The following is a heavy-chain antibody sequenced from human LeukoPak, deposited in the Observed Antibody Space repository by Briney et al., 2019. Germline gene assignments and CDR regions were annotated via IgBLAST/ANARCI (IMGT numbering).Heavy chain of an antibody. Sequence: PGGSLRLSCAASGFTSSAYGIHWGLQAPGKGLEWVAVLSPHGNYEYYADSVQGRFNVSRDDSKNTVYLQINSLRDEETAVYYCVRDWIDRSLDYWGQGTLLTVSS. J-gene: IGHJ4*02. CDR3: VRDWIDRSLDY. CDR1: GFTSSAYG. CDR2: LSPHGNYE. D-gene: IGHD2-2*03. V-gene: IGHV3-33*01.